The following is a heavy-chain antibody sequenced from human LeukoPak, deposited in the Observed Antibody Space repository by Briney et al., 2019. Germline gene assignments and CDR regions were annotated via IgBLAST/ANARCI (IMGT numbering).Heavy chain of an antibody. D-gene: IGHD2-21*02. V-gene: IGHV3-23*01. CDR3: AMGCGGNCYSFSA. Sequence: GGSLRLSCAGSGFTFSNAWMNWVRQAAGKGLEWVSSISDSGGKIYYAESVKGRFAISRDNSKSTVYLQMNSLRVEDTALYYCAMGCGGNCYSFSAWGQGSLVTVSS. CDR1: GFTFSNAW. J-gene: IGHJ5*02. CDR2: ISDSGGKI.